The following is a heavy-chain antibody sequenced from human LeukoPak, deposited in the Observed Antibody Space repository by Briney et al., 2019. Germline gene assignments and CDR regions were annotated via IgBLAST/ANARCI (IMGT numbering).Heavy chain of an antibody. D-gene: IGHD7-27*01. V-gene: IGHV3-30*03. CDR1: GFTFSSYG. Sequence: GGSLRLSCAASGFTFSSYGMHWVRQAPGKGLEWVAVISYDGSEKYYVDSVKGRFTISRDNAKNSLYLQMNSLRVEDTAIYYCARDYVWGSSESDYWGQGTLVTVSS. CDR2: ISYDGSEK. J-gene: IGHJ4*02. CDR3: ARDYVWGSSESDY.